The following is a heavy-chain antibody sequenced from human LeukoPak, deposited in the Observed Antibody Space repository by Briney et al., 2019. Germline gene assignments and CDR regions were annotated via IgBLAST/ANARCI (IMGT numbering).Heavy chain of an antibody. CDR3: ASVRYQLGYCSSTSCYSFDY. Sequence: GASVKVSCKASGGTFSSYAISWVRQAPGQGLEWMGGIIPIFGTANYAQKFQGRVTITADESTSTAYMERSSLRSEDTAVYYCASVRYQLGYCSSTSCYSFDYWGQGTLVTVSS. CDR1: GGTFSSYA. CDR2: IIPIFGTA. V-gene: IGHV1-69*01. J-gene: IGHJ4*02. D-gene: IGHD2-2*02.